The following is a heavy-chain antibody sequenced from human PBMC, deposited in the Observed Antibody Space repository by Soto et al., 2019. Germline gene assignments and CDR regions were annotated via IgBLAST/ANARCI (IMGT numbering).Heavy chain of an antibody. Sequence: SETLSLTCTVSGGSISSGDYYWSWIRQPPGKGLEWIGYIYYSGSTYYNPSLKSRVTISVDTSKNQFSLKLSSVTAADTAVYYCARGIGTYYDFCRAYSDYYSGMDVWGQGTTVTVSS. CDR3: ARGIGTYYDFCRAYSDYYSGMDV. CDR1: GGSISSGDYY. D-gene: IGHD3-3*01. J-gene: IGHJ6*02. V-gene: IGHV4-30-4*01. CDR2: IYYSGST.